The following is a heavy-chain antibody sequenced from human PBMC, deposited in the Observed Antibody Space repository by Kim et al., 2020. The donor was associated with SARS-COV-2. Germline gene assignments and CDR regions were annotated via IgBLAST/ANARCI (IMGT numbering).Heavy chain of an antibody. Sequence: DYVRGRFTISRDNSKNTLYLQMDSLRVEDTAVYYCAKDLLYVPGRGYFDSWGQGVLVTVSS. D-gene: IGHD3-10*01. CDR3: AKDLLYVPGRGYFDS. V-gene: IGHV3-23*01. J-gene: IGHJ4*02.